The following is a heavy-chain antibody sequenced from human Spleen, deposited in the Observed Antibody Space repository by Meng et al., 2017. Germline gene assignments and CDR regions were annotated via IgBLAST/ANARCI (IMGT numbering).Heavy chain of an antibody. CDR1: GFTFSSYE. CDR3: ARTRVAAAAGPLTYYYYYGMDV. V-gene: IGHV3-48*03. CDR2: ISSSGSTI. D-gene: IGHD6-13*01. Sequence: GESLKISCAASGFTFSSYEMNWVRQAPGKGLEWVSYISSSGSTIYYADSVKGRFTISRDNAKNSLYLQMNSLRAEDTAVYYCARTRVAAAAGPLTYYYYYGMDVWGQGTTVTFSS. J-gene: IGHJ6*02.